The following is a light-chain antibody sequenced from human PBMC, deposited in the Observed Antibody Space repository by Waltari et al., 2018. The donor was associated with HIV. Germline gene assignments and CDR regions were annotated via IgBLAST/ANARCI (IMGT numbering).Light chain of an antibody. V-gene: IGKV3-20*01. J-gene: IGKJ2*01. CDR2: GAS. Sequence: EIVLTQSPGTLSLSPGERAPLSCRASQSVSSSSLAWYQQKPSQAPRLLIYGASSRATGIPDRFSGSGSGTDVTITISRLEPEDFAVYYCQQYGSSPPYTFGQGTKLEIK. CDR1: QSVSSSS. CDR3: QQYGSSPPYT.